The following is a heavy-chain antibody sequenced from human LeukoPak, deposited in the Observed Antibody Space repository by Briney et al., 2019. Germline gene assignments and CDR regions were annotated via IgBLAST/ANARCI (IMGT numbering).Heavy chain of an antibody. CDR2: INHRGST. J-gene: IGHJ4*02. Sequence: PSETLSLTCAVYGGSFSGYYWSWIRQPPGKGLEWIGEINHRGSTNYNPSLKSRVTISVDTSKNQFSLKLSSVTAADTAVYYCARGFRIQLWSRSSALDYWGQGTLVTVSS. V-gene: IGHV4-34*01. CDR3: ARGFRIQLWSRSSALDY. D-gene: IGHD5-18*01. CDR1: GGSFSGYY.